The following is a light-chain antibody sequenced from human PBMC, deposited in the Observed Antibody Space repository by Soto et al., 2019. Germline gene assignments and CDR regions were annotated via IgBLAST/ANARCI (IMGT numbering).Light chain of an antibody. V-gene: IGKV2-28*01. CDR1: ESLLDSDGYNY. Sequence: EIVLTQSPLSLAVTPGEPASISCRSSESLLDSDGYNYLDWYLQKPGQPPQLLIYLGSNRASGVSDRFSGSGSGTDFTLKISSVDTDDAGVYFCMQGLQIPRTFGQGTKLEIK. CDR3: MQGLQIPRT. J-gene: IGKJ2*02. CDR2: LGS.